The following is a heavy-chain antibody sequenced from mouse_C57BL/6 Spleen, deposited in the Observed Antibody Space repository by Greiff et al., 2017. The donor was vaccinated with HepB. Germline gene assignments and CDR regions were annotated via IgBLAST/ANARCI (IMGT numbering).Heavy chain of an antibody. D-gene: IGHD1-1*01. Sequence: QVQLQQSGAELVKPGASVKLSCTASGYTFPEYTIHWVKQRSGQGLEWIGWFYPGSGSIKYNEKFKDKATLTEDKSSSTVYMELSRWTSEDSAVYFCARHEGSDYGSSLAGFAYWGQGTPVTDSA. CDR1: GYTFPEYT. V-gene: IGHV1-62-2*01. CDR3: ARHEGSDYGSSLAGFAY. J-gene: IGHJ3*01. CDR2: FYPGSGSI.